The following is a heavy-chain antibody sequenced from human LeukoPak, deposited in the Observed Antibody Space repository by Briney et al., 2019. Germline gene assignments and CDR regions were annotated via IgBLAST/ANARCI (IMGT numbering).Heavy chain of an antibody. CDR1: GGSISSGDYY. CDR2: IYYSGNT. V-gene: IGHV4-30-4*01. CDR3: ARCDLVATIGGFDY. J-gene: IGHJ4*02. Sequence: PSETLSLTCTVSGGSISSGDYYWSWIRQPPGKGLEWFGYIYYSGNTYYNPSLKSRVTISLDTSKNQFSLRLSSVTAADTAVYYCARCDLVATIGGFDYWGQGILVTVSS. D-gene: IGHD5-12*01.